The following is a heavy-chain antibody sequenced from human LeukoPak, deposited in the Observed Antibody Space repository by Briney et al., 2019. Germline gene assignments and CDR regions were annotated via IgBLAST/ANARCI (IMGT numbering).Heavy chain of an antibody. CDR2: SNAGNGNT. CDR3: ARLYCSGGSCYFDY. V-gene: IGHV1-3*02. D-gene: IGHD2-15*01. CDR1: GYTFTGYY. J-gene: IGHJ4*02. Sequence: ASVKVSCKASGYTFTGYYMHWVRQAPGQRLEWMGWSNAGNGNTKYSQEFQGRVTITRDTSASTAYMELSSLRSEDMAVYYCARLYCSGGSCYFDYWGQGTLVTVSS.